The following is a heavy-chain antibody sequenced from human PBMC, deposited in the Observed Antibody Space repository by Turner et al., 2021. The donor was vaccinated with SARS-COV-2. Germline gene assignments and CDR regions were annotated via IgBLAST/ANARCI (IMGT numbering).Heavy chain of an antibody. CDR2: ISGTGGST. J-gene: IGHJ4*02. CDR3: AKGKGVLIVYAIPV. CDR1: GFTFSSYA. D-gene: IGHD2-8*01. V-gene: IGHV3-23*01. Sequence: EVQLLESGGGLVQLGGSLRLSCEPSGFTFSSYAMSWVRQAPGKGLEWVSAISGTGGSTYYADSVKGRFTISRDNSKNTLDLQMNSLRAEDAAVYYCAKGKGVLIVYAIPVWGQGTLVTVSS.